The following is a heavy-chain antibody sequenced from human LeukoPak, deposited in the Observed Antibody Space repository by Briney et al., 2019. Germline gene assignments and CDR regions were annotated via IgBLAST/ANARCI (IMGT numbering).Heavy chain of an antibody. CDR2: IYYTGST. V-gene: IGHV4-59*01. CDR1: GGSISSYY. CDR3: ARENDTSGFSASGFDS. Sequence: SETLSLTCTVSGGSISSYYWSWIRQPPGKGLEWIGYIYYTGSTNYNPSLKSRVTISVDTSKNQFSLELSSVTAADTAVYYCARENDTSGFSASGFDSWGQGTLVTVSS. J-gene: IGHJ4*02. D-gene: IGHD3-22*01.